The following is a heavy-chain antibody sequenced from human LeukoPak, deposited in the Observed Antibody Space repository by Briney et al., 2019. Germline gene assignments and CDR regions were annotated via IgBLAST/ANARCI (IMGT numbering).Heavy chain of an antibody. CDR3: ARDGHGVLAY. V-gene: IGHV3-7*01. D-gene: IGHD2-8*01. J-gene: IGHJ4*02. CDR1: GFSFSDYG. Sequence: GGSLRLSCAASGFSFSDYGFSWVRQAPGKGLEWVANIDQHGSQKFSVDSVKGRLTISRDNTKNSLYLQMNSLKAEDTAVYYCARDGHGVLAYWGQGTLVTVSS. CDR2: IDQHGSQK.